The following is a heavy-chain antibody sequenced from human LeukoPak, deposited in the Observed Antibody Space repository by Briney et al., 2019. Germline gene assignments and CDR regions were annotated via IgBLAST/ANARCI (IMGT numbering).Heavy chain of an antibody. CDR1: GGSFSGYY. J-gene: IGHJ5*02. D-gene: IGHD2-2*01. Sequence: PSETLSLTCAVYGGSFSGYYWSWIRQPPGKGLEWIGEINHSGSTNYNPSLKSRVTISVDTSKNQFSLKLSSVTAADTAVYYCARGCSSTSCYYHWGQGTLVTVSS. V-gene: IGHV4-34*01. CDR3: ARGCSSTSCYYH. CDR2: INHSGST.